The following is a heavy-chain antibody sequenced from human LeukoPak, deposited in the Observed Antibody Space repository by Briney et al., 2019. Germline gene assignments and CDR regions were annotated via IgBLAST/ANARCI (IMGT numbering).Heavy chain of an antibody. Sequence: GGSLRLSCAASGFTFSRHGMHWVRQAPGKGLEWVAFIHYDGSDKYYVDSVKGRFTISRDNSKNALYLQMSSLRVEDTAVYYCAKSRKYSSSPQYYFDYWGQGTLVTVSS. D-gene: IGHD6-6*01. V-gene: IGHV3-30*02. CDR3: AKSRKYSSSPQYYFDY. J-gene: IGHJ4*02. CDR2: IHYDGSDK. CDR1: GFTFSRHG.